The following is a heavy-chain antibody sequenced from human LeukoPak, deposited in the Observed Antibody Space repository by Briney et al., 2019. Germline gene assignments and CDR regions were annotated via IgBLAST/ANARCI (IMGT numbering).Heavy chain of an antibody. Sequence: SETLSLTCTVSGGSISSYYWSWIRQPPGKGLEWIGYIYYSGSTNYNPSLKSRVTISVDTSKNQFSLKLSSVTAADTAVYYCARDRGYHDSSGYYYYYGMDVWGQGTTVTVSS. CDR1: GGSISSYY. CDR2: IYYSGST. J-gene: IGHJ6*02. D-gene: IGHD3-22*01. CDR3: ARDRGYHDSSGYYYYYGMDV. V-gene: IGHV4-59*01.